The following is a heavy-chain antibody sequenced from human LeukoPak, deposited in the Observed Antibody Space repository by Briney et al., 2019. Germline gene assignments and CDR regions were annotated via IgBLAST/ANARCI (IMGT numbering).Heavy chain of an antibody. V-gene: IGHV3-11*03. D-gene: IGHD5-12*01. J-gene: IGHJ4*02. Sequence: PGGSLRLSCAASGFIFSDYYMSWIRQAPGEGLEWVSYISSSGSDTKYADSIEGRFTISRDNAKNSLYLQMSSLRAEDTALYYCARGFPGIDWGQGTLVTVSA. CDR2: ISSSGSDT. CDR1: GFIFSDYY. CDR3: ARGFPGID.